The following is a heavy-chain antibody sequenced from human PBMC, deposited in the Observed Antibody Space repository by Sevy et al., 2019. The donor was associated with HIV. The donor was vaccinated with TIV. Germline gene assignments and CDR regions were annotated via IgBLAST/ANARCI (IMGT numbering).Heavy chain of an antibody. V-gene: IGHV4-59*01. D-gene: IGHD5-18*01. Sequence: SETLSLTCTVSGGSISSYYWSWIRQPPGKGLEWIGYIYYSGSTNYNPSLKSRVTISVDTSKNQFSLKLSSVTAADTAMYYCARDRGYSYGPGAFDIWGQGTMVTVSS. CDR2: IYYSGST. J-gene: IGHJ3*02. CDR3: ARDRGYSYGPGAFDI. CDR1: GGSISSYY.